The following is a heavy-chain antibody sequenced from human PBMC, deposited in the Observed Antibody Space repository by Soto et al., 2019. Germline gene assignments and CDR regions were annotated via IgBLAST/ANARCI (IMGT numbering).Heavy chain of an antibody. Sequence: PGGSLRLSCAASGFSFSDYYMSWIRQAPGKGLEWIGYSSNSGSFTRYADSVKGRFSISRDNAKNSLFLQINSPRGEDTAIYYCVRSGDNYNLLDYWGQGTPVTVSS. CDR2: SSNSGSFT. V-gene: IGHV3-11*06. CDR3: VRSGDNYNLLDY. CDR1: GFSFSDYY. J-gene: IGHJ4*02. D-gene: IGHD1-1*01.